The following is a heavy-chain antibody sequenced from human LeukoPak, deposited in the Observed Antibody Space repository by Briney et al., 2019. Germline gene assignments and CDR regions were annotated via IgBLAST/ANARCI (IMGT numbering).Heavy chain of an antibody. CDR2: ISGSGGST. CDR1: RFTFSNYA. D-gene: IGHD3/OR15-3a*01. CDR3: AKWTSGYYYYYMDV. Sequence: GGSLRLSCAASRFTFSNYAMSWVRQAPGKGLEWVSGISGSGGSTYYADSVKGRFTISRDNSKNTLYLQMNSLRAEDTAVYYCAKWTSGYYYYYMDVWGKGTTVTISS. V-gene: IGHV3-23*01. J-gene: IGHJ6*03.